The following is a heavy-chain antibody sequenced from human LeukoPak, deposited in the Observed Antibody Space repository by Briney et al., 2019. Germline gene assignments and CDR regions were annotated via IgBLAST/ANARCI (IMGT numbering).Heavy chain of an antibody. CDR2: ISSSSSYT. Sequence: PGGPLRLSCAASGFTFSHYYMSWIRQAPGKGLECVSYISSSSSYTNYADSVKGRITRSRDNAKNSLYMQMISLRAEDTAVYDCERDHTYYYGSESSDWGQGTLVTVSS. V-gene: IGHV3-11*05. CDR1: GFTFSHYY. CDR3: ERDHTYYYGSESSD. J-gene: IGHJ4*02. D-gene: IGHD3-10*01.